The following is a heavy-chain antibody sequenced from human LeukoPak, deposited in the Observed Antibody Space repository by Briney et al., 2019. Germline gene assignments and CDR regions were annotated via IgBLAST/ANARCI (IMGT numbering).Heavy chain of an antibody. CDR1: GFPFRDHG. J-gene: IGHJ6*03. D-gene: IGHD1-1*01. CDR2: IWAGGTTG. Sequence: QPGGSLRLSCAAPGFPFRDHGMHWVRKAPGKGLEWVALIWAGGTTGLYADSVKGRFIISRDTNTQYLQVDSLRAEDTAVYYCARDIWNDGKYDMDVWGKGTTVSVSS. CDR3: ARDIWNDGKYDMDV. V-gene: IGHV3-33*01.